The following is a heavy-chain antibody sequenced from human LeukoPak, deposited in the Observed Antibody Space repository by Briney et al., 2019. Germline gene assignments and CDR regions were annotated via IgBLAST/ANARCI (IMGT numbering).Heavy chain of an antibody. V-gene: IGHV3-7*01. Sequence: GGSLRLSCAASGFTLSSHWMNWVRQAPGKGLEWVADIKQDGSEKYYVGSVKGRFTISRDNAKNSMYLQMNSQRAEDTAVYYCARWEIRGSAHQLDYWGRGTLVTVSS. D-gene: IGHD1-26*01. CDR3: ARWEIRGSAHQLDY. CDR2: IKQDGSEK. J-gene: IGHJ4*02. CDR1: GFTLSSHW.